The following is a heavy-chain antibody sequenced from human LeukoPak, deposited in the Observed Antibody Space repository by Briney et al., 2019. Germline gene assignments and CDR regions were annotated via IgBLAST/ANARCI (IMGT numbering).Heavy chain of an antibody. CDR1: GFTFSSYW. D-gene: IGHD3-3*01. J-gene: IGHJ4*02. CDR3: ARSPDYDFWSGPFDY. V-gene: IGHV3-7*01. CDR2: IKQDGSEK. Sequence: GGSLRLSCAASGFTFSSYWMSWVRQAPGKGLEWVANIKQDGSEKYYVDSVKGRFTISRDNAKNSLYLQMNSLRAEDTAVYYCARSPDYDFWSGPFDYWGQGTLVTVSS.